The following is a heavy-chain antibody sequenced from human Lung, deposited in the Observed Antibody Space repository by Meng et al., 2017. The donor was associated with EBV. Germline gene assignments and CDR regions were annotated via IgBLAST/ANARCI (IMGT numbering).Heavy chain of an antibody. CDR1: RYMFTDYY. CDR3: ARSIFSNDFFN. V-gene: IGHV1-2*06. D-gene: IGHD2-21*02. J-gene: IGHJ4*02. Sequence: QVQLVQSGAEVKKPGASVKVSCKASRYMFTDYYMHWVRQAPGQGLAWMGRINPSSGGTDYAQKFQGRVTMTRDTSISTAYMELTSLRSDDTAIYYCARSIFSNDFFNWGQGTLVTVSS. CDR2: INPSSGGT.